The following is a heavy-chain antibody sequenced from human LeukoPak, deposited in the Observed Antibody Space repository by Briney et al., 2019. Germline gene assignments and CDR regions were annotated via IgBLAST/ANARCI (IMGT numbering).Heavy chain of an antibody. Sequence: PSETLSLTCTVSGGSISSSSYYWSWIRQPPGKGLEWIGEINHSGSTNYNTSLKSRVTISVDTSKNQFSLKLSSVTAADTAVYYCARGPFMYYYGSAQRAQLDIWGQGTMVTVSS. CDR3: ARGPFMYYYGSAQRAQLDI. V-gene: IGHV4-39*07. CDR1: GGSISSSSYY. J-gene: IGHJ3*02. CDR2: INHSGST. D-gene: IGHD3-10*01.